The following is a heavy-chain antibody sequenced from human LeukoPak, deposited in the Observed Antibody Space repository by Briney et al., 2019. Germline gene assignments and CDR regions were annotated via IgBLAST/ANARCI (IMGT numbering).Heavy chain of an antibody. V-gene: IGHV3-23*01. J-gene: IGHJ5*02. CDR2: ISGSGGST. D-gene: IGHD3-10*01. Sequence: GGSLRLSCAASGFTFSSYAMSWVRQALGKGLEWVSAISGSGGSTYYADSVKGWFTISRDNSKNTLYLQMNSLRAEDTAVYYCAKGHILLWFVAWGQGTLVTVSS. CDR1: GFTFSSYA. CDR3: AKGHILLWFVA.